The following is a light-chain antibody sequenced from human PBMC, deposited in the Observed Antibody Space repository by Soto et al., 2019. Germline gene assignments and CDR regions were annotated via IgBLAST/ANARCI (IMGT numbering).Light chain of an antibody. CDR2: GTS. J-gene: IGKJ3*01. CDR1: QSVSTSY. V-gene: IGKV3-20*01. CDR3: QQYEISPFT. Sequence: IVLTQSPGTLSLSPGERATLSCRASQSVSTSYLAWYQQKPGQAPRLLIYGTSSRTTGIPDRFSGSGSGTDFTLTINRLEPEDFAVYYCQQYEISPFTFGPGTKVDIK.